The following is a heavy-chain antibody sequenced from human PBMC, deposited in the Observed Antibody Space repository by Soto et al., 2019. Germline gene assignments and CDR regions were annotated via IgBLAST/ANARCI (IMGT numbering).Heavy chain of an antibody. CDR3: TTVRVGFYYDYVWGEGWFDP. Sequence: GGSLRLSCAASGFTFSNAWMNWVRQAPGKGLEWVGRIKSKTDGGTTDYAAPVKGRFTISRDDSKNTLYLQMNSLKTEDTAVYYCTTVRVGFYYDYVWGEGWFDPWGQGTLVTVSS. J-gene: IGHJ5*02. CDR1: GFTFSNAW. V-gene: IGHV3-15*07. CDR2: IKSKTDGGTT. D-gene: IGHD3-16*01.